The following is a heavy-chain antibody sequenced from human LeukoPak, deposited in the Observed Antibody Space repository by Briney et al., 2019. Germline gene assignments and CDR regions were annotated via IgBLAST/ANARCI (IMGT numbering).Heavy chain of an antibody. CDR3: TRREAVAGRSVDY. D-gene: IGHD6-19*01. Sequence: PGGSLRLSCAASGFTVSGSAMHWVRQASGKGLEWVGRIRSKANSYATAYAASVKGRFTISRDDSKNTAYLQMNSLKTEDTAVYYCTRREAVAGRSVDYWGQGTLVTVSS. V-gene: IGHV3-73*01. CDR2: IRSKANSYAT. J-gene: IGHJ4*02. CDR1: GFTVSGSA.